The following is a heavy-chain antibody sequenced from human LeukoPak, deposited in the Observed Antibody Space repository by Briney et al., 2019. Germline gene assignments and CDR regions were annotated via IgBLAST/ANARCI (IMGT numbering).Heavy chain of an antibody. CDR1: GGSFSGYY. CDR3: ARQIGDYVWGSYFFDY. V-gene: IGHV4-34*01. CDR2: INHSGST. D-gene: IGHD3-16*01. Sequence: PSETLSLTCAVYGGSFSGYYWSWIRQPPGKGLEWIGEINHSGSTNYNPSLKSRVTISVDTSKNQFSLKLSSVTAADTAVYYCARQIGDYVWGSYFFDYWGQGTLVTVSS. J-gene: IGHJ4*02.